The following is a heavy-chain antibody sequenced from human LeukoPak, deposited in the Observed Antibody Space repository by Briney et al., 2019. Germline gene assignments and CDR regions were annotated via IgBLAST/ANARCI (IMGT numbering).Heavy chain of an antibody. CDR3: AKRGVVIRVILVGFHKEAYYFES. CDR1: GITLSNYG. V-gene: IGHV3-23*01. J-gene: IGHJ4*02. CDR2: ISGSGGST. Sequence: TGGSLRLSCAVSGITLSNYGMSWVRQAPGKGLEWVAGISGSGGSTKYADSMKGRFTISRDNPKNTLYLQMNSLRAEDTAVYFCAKRGVVIRVILVGFHKEAYYFESWGQGALVTVSS. D-gene: IGHD3/OR15-3a*01.